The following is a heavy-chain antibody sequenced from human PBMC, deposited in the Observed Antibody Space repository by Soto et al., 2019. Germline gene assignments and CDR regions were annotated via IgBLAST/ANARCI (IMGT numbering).Heavy chain of an antibody. Sequence: QVQLVQSGAEVKKPGASVKVSCKASGYTFSSYGISWVRQAPGQGLEWMGWISAYNGNTNYAQKLQGRVTMTTDTPTSTAYMEVRSLRSDDTAVYYCARSSGTSYIWFDPWGQGTLVTVSS. CDR1: GYTFSSYG. CDR3: ARSSGTSYIWFDP. CDR2: ISAYNGNT. D-gene: IGHD1-26*01. V-gene: IGHV1-18*01. J-gene: IGHJ5*02.